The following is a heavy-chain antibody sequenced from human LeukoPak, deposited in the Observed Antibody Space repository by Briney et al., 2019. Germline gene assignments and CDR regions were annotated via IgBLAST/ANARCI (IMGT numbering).Heavy chain of an antibody. CDR2: IKHDGSEK. V-gene: IGHV3-7*03. D-gene: IGHD3-3*01. J-gene: IGHJ4*02. Sequence: GGSLRLSCAASGFTLRTYWMSWVRQAPGKGLEWVANIKHDGSEKNYVDSVKGRFTVSRDNTKNSLYLQMNGLRAEDTGVFYCARDQYDSWSRRGNFDSWGQGTLVIVSS. CDR3: ARDQYDSWSRRGNFDS. CDR1: GFTLRTYW.